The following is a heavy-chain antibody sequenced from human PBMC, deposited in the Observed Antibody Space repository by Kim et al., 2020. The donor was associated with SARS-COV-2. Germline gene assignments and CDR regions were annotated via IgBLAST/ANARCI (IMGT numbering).Heavy chain of an antibody. Sequence: YSPSLKSRLTITKDTSKNQVVLTMTNMDPVDTATYYCAHQGAWYRGSSIDYWGQGTLVTVSS. J-gene: IGHJ4*02. D-gene: IGHD1-26*01. V-gene: IGHV2-5*01. CDR3: AHQGAWYRGSSIDY.